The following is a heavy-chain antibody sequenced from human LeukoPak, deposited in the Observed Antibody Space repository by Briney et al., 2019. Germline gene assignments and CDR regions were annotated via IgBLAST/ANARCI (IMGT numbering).Heavy chain of an antibody. D-gene: IGHD2-2*01. CDR1: GYTFTSYY. J-gene: IGHJ5*02. Sequence: ASVKLSCKASGYTFTSYYMHWVRQAHGQGHEWMGIINPSGGSTSYAQKFQGRVTMTRDMSTSTVYMELSSLRSEDTAVYYCARLLWEAEDNWFDPWGEGTLVTVSS. V-gene: IGHV1-46*01. CDR2: INPSGGST. CDR3: ARLLWEAEDNWFDP.